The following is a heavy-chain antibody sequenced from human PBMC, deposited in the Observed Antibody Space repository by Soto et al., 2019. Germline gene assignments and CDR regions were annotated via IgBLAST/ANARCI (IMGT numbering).Heavy chain of an antibody. CDR2: IYHSGST. J-gene: IGHJ6*02. Sequence: QLQLQESGSGLVKPSQTLSLSCAVSGGSISSGGYSWSWIRQPPGKGLEWIGYIYHSGSTYYNPSLKSRVTISVDRSKNQFSLKLSSVTAADTAVYYCARGVPSITIFGVVIPYYYGMDVWGQGTTVTVSS. D-gene: IGHD3-3*01. V-gene: IGHV4-30-2*01. CDR3: ARGVPSITIFGVVIPYYYGMDV. CDR1: GGSISSGGYS.